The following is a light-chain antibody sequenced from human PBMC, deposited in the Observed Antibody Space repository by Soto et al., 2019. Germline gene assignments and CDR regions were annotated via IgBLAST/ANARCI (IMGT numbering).Light chain of an antibody. CDR1: QSVSSNY. J-gene: IGKJ3*01. Sequence: EIVLTQSPGTLSLSPGERATLSCRASQSVSSNYLAWYQQKPGQAPRLLISAASSRATGIPYRFSGSGSGTDFTLTISGLEPEDFAVYYCQQYGSSPFAFGPGTKVDIE. CDR2: AAS. V-gene: IGKV3-20*01. CDR3: QQYGSSPFA.